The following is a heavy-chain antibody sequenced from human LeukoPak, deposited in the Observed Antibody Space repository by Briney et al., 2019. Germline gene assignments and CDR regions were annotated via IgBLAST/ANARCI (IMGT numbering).Heavy chain of an antibody. CDR1: GFTFSSFA. D-gene: IGHD2-15*01. CDR2: ISGSGGST. CDR3: AKAPVTTCRGAFCYPFDY. J-gene: IGHJ4*02. V-gene: IGHV3-23*01. Sequence: SGGSLRLSCAASGFTFSSFAMSWVRQAPGKGLEWVSAISGSGGSTYHADSVKGRFTISRDSSKNTLFLQMNRLRPEDAAVYYCAKAPVTTCRGAFCYPFDYWGLGTLVTVSS.